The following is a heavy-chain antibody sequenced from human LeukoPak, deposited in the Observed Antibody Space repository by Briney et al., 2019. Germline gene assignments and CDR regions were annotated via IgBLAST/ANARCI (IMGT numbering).Heavy chain of an antibody. J-gene: IGHJ4*02. V-gene: IGHV3-48*03. CDR3: ARGQMGKDYHFDY. CDR2: ISSSGSTI. D-gene: IGHD3-16*01. CDR1: GFTFSSYE. Sequence: GGSLRLSCAASGFTFSSYEMNWVRQAPGKGLEWVSYISSSGSTIYYADSVKGRFTISRDNAKNSLYLQMNSLRAEDTAVYYCARGQMGKDYHFDYWGQGTLVTVSS.